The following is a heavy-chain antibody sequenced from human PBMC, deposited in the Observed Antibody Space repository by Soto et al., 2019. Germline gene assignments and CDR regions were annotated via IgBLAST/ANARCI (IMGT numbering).Heavy chain of an antibody. J-gene: IGHJ4*02. Sequence: GGSLRLSCAASGFTFSNYAMTWVRQGPGKGLEWVSGISGSNRYYADSVKGRFTISRDNSKKTVYLEMNSLRAEDTAVYYCAKERGRFDYWGQGTLVTVSS. CDR2: ISGSNR. V-gene: IGHV3-23*01. D-gene: IGHD3-16*01. CDR3: AKERGRFDY. CDR1: GFTFSNYA.